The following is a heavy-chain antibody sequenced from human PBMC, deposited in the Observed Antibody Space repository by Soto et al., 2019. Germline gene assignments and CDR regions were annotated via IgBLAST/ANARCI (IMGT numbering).Heavy chain of an antibody. J-gene: IGHJ6*02. D-gene: IGHD4-17*01. CDR1: GFTFRSFA. CDR2: TSNDGGIR. CDR3: ARSEPSTDEHRRHIKL. Sequence: QVELVESGGGVVQPGTSLRLSCAASGFTFRSFAMHWVRQAPGKGLEWVAVTSNDGGIRFYADSVKGRFTISRDNSRNTLYLQMNSLTPEDTAVYYGARSEPSTDEHRRHIKLWGQGTTVTVSS. V-gene: IGHV3-30-3*01.